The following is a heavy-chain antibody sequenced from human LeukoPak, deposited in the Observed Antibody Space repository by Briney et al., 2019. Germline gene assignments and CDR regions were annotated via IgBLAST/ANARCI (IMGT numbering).Heavy chain of an antibody. J-gene: IGHJ6*02. CDR1: GFTFNNYA. Sequence: GGSLRLSCAGSGFTFNNYAVHWVRQAPGQGLEWVAVISHHAIHKYYAESVKGRFTISRDSSKNTVSLQMNSLRGEDTAVYYCTKDRSGTVQGSFGMDVWGQGTTVTVSS. V-gene: IGHV3-30*04. D-gene: IGHD3-10*01. CDR2: ISHHAIHK. CDR3: TKDRSGTVQGSFGMDV.